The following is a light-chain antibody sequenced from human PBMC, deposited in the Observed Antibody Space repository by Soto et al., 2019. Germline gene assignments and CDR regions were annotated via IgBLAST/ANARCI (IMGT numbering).Light chain of an antibody. V-gene: IGKV1-8*01. CDR1: QGISSY. CDR3: QQYYSYPIT. J-gene: IGKJ5*01. Sequence: IRMTQSPSAFSASTGDRVTITCRASQGISSYLAWYQQKPGKAPKLLIYAASTLQSGVPSRFSGSGSGTDFTLTISCLQSEDFATYYCQQYYSYPITFGQGTRLEI. CDR2: AAS.